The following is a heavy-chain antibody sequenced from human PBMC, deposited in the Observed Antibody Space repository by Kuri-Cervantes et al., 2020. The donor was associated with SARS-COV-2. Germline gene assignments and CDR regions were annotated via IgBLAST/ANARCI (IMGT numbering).Heavy chain of an antibody. Sequence: SETLSLTCTVSGGSISSGSYYWGWIRQPPGKGLEWIGSIYHSGSTYYNPSLKSRVTISVDTSKNQFSLKLSSVTAADTAVYYCASDLFGELATYFDYWGQGTLVTVSS. CDR1: GGSISSGSYY. V-gene: IGHV4-39*07. CDR3: ASDLFGELATYFDY. J-gene: IGHJ4*02. D-gene: IGHD3-10*01. CDR2: IYHSGST.